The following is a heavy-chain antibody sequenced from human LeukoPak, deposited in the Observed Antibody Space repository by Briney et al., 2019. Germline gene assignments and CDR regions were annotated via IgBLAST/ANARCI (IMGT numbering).Heavy chain of an antibody. D-gene: IGHD6-13*01. V-gene: IGHV1-24*01. CDR2: FDPEDGET. J-gene: IGHJ6*02. CDR1: GYTLTELS. CDR3: ATNQRRYSSSWPLYYYYGMDV. Sequence: GASVKVSCKVSGYTLTELSMHWVRQAPGKGLEWMGGFDPEDGETIYAQKFQGRVTMTEDISTDTAYMELSSLRSEDTAVYYCATNQRRYSSSWPLYYYYGMDVWGQGTTVTVSS.